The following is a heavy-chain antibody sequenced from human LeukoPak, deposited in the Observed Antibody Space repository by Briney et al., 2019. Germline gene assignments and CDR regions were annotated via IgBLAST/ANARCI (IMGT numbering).Heavy chain of an antibody. Sequence: SETLSLTCTDSGGSISSYYWSWIRQPPGKGLEWIGYIYYSGSTNYNPSLKSRVTISVDTSKNQFSLKLSSVTAADTAVYYCARDYGYYYDSSGYYDYWGQGTLVTVSS. CDR3: ARDYGYYYDSSGYYDY. CDR2: IYYSGST. V-gene: IGHV4-59*01. D-gene: IGHD3-22*01. CDR1: GGSISSYY. J-gene: IGHJ4*02.